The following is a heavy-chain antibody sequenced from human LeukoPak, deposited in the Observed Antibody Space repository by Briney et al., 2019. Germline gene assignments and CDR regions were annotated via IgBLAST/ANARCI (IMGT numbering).Heavy chain of an antibody. V-gene: IGHV3-23*01. CDR1: GFTFSSYA. J-gene: IGHJ4*02. D-gene: IGHD5-18*01. CDR3: AKVRGYSYGYVHYYFDY. Sequence: GGSLRLSCAASGFTFSSYAMSWVRQAPGKGLEWVSAISGSGGSTYYADSVTGRFTISRDNSKNTLYLQMNSLRAEDTAVYYCAKVRGYSYGYVHYYFDYWGQGTLVTVSS. CDR2: ISGSGGST.